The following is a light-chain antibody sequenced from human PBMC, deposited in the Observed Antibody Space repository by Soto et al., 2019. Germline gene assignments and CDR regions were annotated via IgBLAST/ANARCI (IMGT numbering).Light chain of an antibody. J-gene: IGKJ4*01. CDR1: QSVSSNY. CDR3: QQYSSSPLT. V-gene: IGKV3-20*01. CDR2: GAS. Sequence: EIVVTQSPGTLSLSPGEVATLSCRASQSVSSNYLAWYQQKPGQAPRLLIYGASNRATGIPDRFSGSGSATDFTLTISRLEPEDFAVYYCQQYSSSPLTFGGGTKVDI.